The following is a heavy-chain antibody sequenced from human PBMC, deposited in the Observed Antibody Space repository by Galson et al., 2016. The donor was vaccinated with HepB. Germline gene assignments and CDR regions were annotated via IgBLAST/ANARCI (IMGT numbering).Heavy chain of an antibody. V-gene: IGHV3-53*01. Sequence: SLRLSCATSQFTVTNNYMSWVRQAPGKGLQWVSVIYSGGNTYYADFVKGRFTISRDSSKNTLYLQMNSLRAEDTSVYYCARDPKGDRYFDLWGRGTLVTVSS. CDR3: ARDPKGDRYFDL. D-gene: IGHD1-26*01. J-gene: IGHJ2*01. CDR2: IYSGGNT. CDR1: QFTVTNNY.